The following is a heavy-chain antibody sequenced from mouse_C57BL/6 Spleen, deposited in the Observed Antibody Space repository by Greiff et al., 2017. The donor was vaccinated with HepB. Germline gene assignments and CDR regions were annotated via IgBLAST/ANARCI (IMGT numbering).Heavy chain of an antibody. V-gene: IGHV5-9-1*02. CDR3: TRGPFYYGSSYLAY. J-gene: IGHJ3*01. D-gene: IGHD1-1*01. CDR1: GFTFSSYA. CDR2: ISSGGDYI. Sequence: DVMLVESGEGLVKPGGSLKLSCAASGFTFSSYAMSWVRQTPEKRLEWVAYISSGGDYIYYADTVKGRFTISRDNARNTLYLQMSSLKSEDTAMYYCTRGPFYYGSSYLAYWGQGTLVTVSA.